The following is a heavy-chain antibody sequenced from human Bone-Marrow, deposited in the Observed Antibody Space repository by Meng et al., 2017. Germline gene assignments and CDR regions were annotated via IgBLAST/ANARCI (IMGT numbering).Heavy chain of an antibody. J-gene: IGHJ5*02. V-gene: IGHV3-23*01. CDR3: AKSIGSSSRPWFDP. D-gene: IGHD6-13*01. CDR2: FSGSGGST. CDR1: GFTFSSYA. Sequence: GGSLRPSCAASGFTFSSYAMSWVRQTPGKGLEWGSAFSGSGGSTYYADSMKGRFTISRDNSKNTLYLQMNSLGAEDTAVCYFAKSIGSSSRPWFDPWGQGTLVTVSS.